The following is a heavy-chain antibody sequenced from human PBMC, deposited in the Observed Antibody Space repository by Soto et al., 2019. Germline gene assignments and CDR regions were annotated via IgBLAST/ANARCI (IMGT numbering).Heavy chain of an antibody. CDR3: ARGCTSSSCYTNGYDTRDV. D-gene: IGHD2-2*02. Sequence: SETLSLTCTVSGGSVSRGSYYWSWIRQPPGRGLEWIGYIYYSGSTSYNPSLKSRVTMSVDTSKNQFSLRLISVTAVDTAVYYCARGCTSSSCYTNGYDTRDVWGQGTTGTVSS. CDR1: GGSVSRGSYY. V-gene: IGHV4-61*01. J-gene: IGHJ6*02. CDR2: IYYSGST.